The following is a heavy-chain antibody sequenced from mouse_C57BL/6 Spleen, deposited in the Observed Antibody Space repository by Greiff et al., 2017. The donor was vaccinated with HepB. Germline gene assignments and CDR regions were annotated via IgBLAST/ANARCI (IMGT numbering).Heavy chain of an antibody. CDR1: GYAFSSSW. Sequence: QVQLQQSGPELVKPGASVKISCKASGYAFSSSWMNWVKQRPGKGLEWIGRIYPGDGDTNYNGKFKGKATLTADKSSSTAYMQLSSLTSEDSAVYFCARRGEKLRGGYFDVWGTGTTVTVSS. D-gene: IGHD1-1*01. CDR3: ARRGEKLRGGYFDV. J-gene: IGHJ1*03. V-gene: IGHV1-82*01. CDR2: IYPGDGDT.